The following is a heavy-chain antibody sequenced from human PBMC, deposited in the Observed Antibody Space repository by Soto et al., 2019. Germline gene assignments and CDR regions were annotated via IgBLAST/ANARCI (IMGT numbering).Heavy chain of an antibody. CDR1: GGSISSGGYS. J-gene: IGHJ5*02. CDR2: IYHSGST. V-gene: IGHV4-30-2*01. Sequence: PSETLSLTCAVSGGSISSGGYSWSWIRQPPGKGLEWIGYIYHSGSTYYNPSLKSRVTISVDRSKNQFSLKLSSVTAADTAVYYCARVTSPWGQGTLVNVSS. CDR3: ARVTSP.